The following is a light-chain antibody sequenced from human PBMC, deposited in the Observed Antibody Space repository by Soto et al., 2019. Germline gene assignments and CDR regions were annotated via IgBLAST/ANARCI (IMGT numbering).Light chain of an antibody. CDR3: SSYTSNSTPYV. V-gene: IGLV2-14*01. CDR1: SSDVGGYNY. Sequence: QSALTQPASVSGSPGQSIAISCTGTSSDVGGYNYVSWYQQHPGKAPRLIIYDVNNRPSGVSNRFSGSKSGNTASLTISGLQAEDEADDYCSSYTSNSTPYVFGTGTKLTVL. CDR2: DVN. J-gene: IGLJ1*01.